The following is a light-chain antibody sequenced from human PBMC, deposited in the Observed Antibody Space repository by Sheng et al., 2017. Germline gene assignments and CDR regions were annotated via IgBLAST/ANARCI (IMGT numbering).Light chain of an antibody. V-gene: IGKV1-39*01. Sequence: DIQMTQSPSSLSASIGDRVTITCRASQGIGNYLNWYHQRPGKAPKLLISASSSLQSGVPSRFSGSGSETDFTLTISSLQPEDFASYYCQQTYNVPYTFGQGTKAGYQT. J-gene: IGKJ2*01. CDR3: QQTYNVPYT. CDR2: ASS. CDR1: QGIGNY.